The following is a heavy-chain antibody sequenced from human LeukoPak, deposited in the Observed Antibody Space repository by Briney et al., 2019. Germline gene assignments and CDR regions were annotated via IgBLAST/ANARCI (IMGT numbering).Heavy chain of an antibody. Sequence: SETLSLACAVYGGSFSGYYWSWIRQPPGKGLEWIGYIYYSGSTNYNPSLKSRVTISVDTSKNQFSLKLSSVTAADTAVYYCASVKYYYDSSGYPGWFDPWGQGTLVTVSS. V-gene: IGHV4-59*01. CDR2: IYYSGST. J-gene: IGHJ5*02. CDR1: GGSFSGYY. D-gene: IGHD3-22*01. CDR3: ASVKYYYDSSGYPGWFDP.